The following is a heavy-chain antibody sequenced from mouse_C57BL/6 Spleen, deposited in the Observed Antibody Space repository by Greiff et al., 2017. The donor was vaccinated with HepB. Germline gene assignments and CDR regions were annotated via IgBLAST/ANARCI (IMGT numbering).Heavy chain of an antibody. CDR3: ARLYDDYSYYFDY. CDR2: IRNKANGYTT. CDR1: GFTFTDYY. Sequence: EVKLVEPGGGLVQPGGSLSLSCAASGFTFTDYYMSWVRQPPGKALEWFGFIRNKANGYTTEYSASVKGRFTISRDKSQNILYLQLNALRAVDSATYYCARLYDDYSYYFDYWGQGTTLTVSS. D-gene: IGHD2-3*01. J-gene: IGHJ2*01. V-gene: IGHV7-3*01.